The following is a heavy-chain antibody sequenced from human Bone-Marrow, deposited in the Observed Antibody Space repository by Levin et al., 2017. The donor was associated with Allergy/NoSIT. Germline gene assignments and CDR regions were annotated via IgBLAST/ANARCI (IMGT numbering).Heavy chain of an antibody. D-gene: IGHD5-12*01. J-gene: IGHJ4*02. V-gene: IGHV3-30*18. CDR3: AKAADRGSGYDFYFDH. CDR1: GFTFSNYG. Sequence: GESLKISCAASGFTFSNYGFHWVRQAPGKGLEWVAVISYDGNNIYYADSVKGRFTISRDNSKNTLYLQMNSLRAEDTAVYYCAKAADRGSGYDFYFDHWGQGTLVTVSS. CDR2: ISYDGNNI.